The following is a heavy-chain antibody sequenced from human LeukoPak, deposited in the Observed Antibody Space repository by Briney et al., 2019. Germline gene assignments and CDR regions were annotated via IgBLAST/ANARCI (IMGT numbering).Heavy chain of an antibody. D-gene: IGHD4-17*01. CDR3: ARDPTTVTIFDY. V-gene: IGHV3-21*01. J-gene: IGHJ4*02. CDR2: ISSSSSYI. CDR1: GFTFSSYS. Sequence: GGSLRLSCAASGFTFSSYSMNWVRQAPGKGLEWVSSISSSSSYIYYADSVKGRFTISRDNAKNSLYLQMNSLRAEDTAVYYCARDPTTVTIFDYWGQGTLVTVSS.